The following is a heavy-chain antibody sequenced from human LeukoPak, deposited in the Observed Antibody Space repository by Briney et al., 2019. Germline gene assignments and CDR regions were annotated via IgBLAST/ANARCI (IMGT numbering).Heavy chain of an antibody. CDR2: ISSSSSYI. CDR1: GFSFSSYS. D-gene: IGHD3-22*01. CDR3: AREVGYSSGYSEYFQH. J-gene: IGHJ1*01. Sequence: GGSLRLSCAASGFSFSSYSMNWVRQAPGKGLEWVSSISSSSSYIYYADSVKGRFTISRDNAKNSLYLQMNSLRAEDTAVYYCAREVGYSSGYSEYFQHWGQGTLVTVSS. V-gene: IGHV3-21*01.